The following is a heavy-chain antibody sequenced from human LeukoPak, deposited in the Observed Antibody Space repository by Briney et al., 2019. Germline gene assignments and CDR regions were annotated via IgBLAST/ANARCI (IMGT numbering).Heavy chain of an antibody. CDR3: ARGLGSGRHAFDI. CDR2: ISSSSTYI. J-gene: IGHJ3*02. V-gene: IGHV3-21*01. D-gene: IGHD3-10*01. Sequence: GGSLRLSCAVSGFTFSSYGMNWVRQAPGEGLEWVSSISSSSTYIYYADSVKGRFTISRDNAKNSLYLQMNSLRAEDTAVYYCARGLGSGRHAFDIWGQGTMVTVSS. CDR1: GFTFSSYG.